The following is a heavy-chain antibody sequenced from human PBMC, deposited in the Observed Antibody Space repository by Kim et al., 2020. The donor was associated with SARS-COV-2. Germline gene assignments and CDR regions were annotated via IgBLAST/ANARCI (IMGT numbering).Heavy chain of an antibody. CDR1: GGSFSGYY. CDR2: INHSGST. J-gene: IGHJ6*02. Sequence: SETLSLTCAVYGGSFSGYYWSWIRQPPGKGLEWIGEINHSGSTNYNPSLKSRVTISVDTSKNQFSLKLSSVTAADTAVYYCARGKTVRGVITSKYYYYYGMDVWGQGTTVTVSS. V-gene: IGHV4-34*01. CDR3: ARGKTVRGVITSKYYYYYGMDV. D-gene: IGHD3-10*01.